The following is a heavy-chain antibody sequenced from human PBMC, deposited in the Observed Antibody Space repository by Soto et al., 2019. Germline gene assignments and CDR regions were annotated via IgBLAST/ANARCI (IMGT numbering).Heavy chain of an antibody. Sequence: HPGGSLRLSCTASGFTFGDYAMSWFRQAPGKGLEWVGFIRSKAYGGTTEYAASVKGRFTISRDDSKSIAYLQMNSLRTEDTAVYYCTRVGLRFLEWFLDYWGQGTLVTVSS. D-gene: IGHD3-3*01. CDR3: TRVGLRFLEWFLDY. CDR2: IRSKAYGGTT. J-gene: IGHJ4*02. V-gene: IGHV3-49*03. CDR1: GFTFGDYA.